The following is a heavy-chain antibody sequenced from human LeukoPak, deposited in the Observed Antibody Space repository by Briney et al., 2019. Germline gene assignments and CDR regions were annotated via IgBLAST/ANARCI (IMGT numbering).Heavy chain of an antibody. CDR3: ARGDYDISGYHYYFDY. V-gene: IGHV4-39*07. Sequence: SETLSLTCTVSGGSISSSSYYWGWIRQPPGKGLEWSGSIYYSGSTYYNPSLKSRVSISVDTSKNQFSLKLSSVTAADTAVYYCARGDYDISGYHYYFDYWGQGTLVTVSS. CDR2: IYYSGST. CDR1: GGSISSSSYY. J-gene: IGHJ4*02. D-gene: IGHD3-22*01.